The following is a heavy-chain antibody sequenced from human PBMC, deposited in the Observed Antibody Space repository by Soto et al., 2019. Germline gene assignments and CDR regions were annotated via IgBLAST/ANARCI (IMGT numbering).Heavy chain of an antibody. CDR2: IYYSGST. Sequence: SETLSLTCTVSGGSISSGGYYWGWIRQHPGKGLEWIGYIYYSGSTYYNPSLKSRVTISVDTSKNQFSLKLSSVTAADTAVYYCARDRIVVVPAANKRGYYGMDVWGQGTTVTVSS. CDR3: ARDRIVVVPAANKRGYYGMDV. J-gene: IGHJ6*02. V-gene: IGHV4-31*03. D-gene: IGHD2-2*01. CDR1: GGSISSGGYY.